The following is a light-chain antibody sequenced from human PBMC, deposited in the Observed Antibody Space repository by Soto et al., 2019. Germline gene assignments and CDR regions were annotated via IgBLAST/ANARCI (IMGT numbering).Light chain of an antibody. CDR1: SSNIGAGYD. V-gene: IGLV1-40*01. J-gene: IGLJ2*01. CDR3: QSYDSSLSGVV. CDR2: GNS. Sequence: QSVLTQRPSVSGAPGQRVTISCTGSSSNIGAGYDVHWYRQLPGTAPKLLIYGNSNRPSGVPDRFSGSKSGTSASLAITGLQAKDEADYYCQSYDSSLSGVVFGVGTKLTVL.